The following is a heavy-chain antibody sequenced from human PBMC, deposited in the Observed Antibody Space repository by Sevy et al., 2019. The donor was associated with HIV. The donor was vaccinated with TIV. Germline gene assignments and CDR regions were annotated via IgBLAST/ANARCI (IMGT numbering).Heavy chain of an antibody. V-gene: IGHV3-30-3*01. CDR3: ARDSKVLRYFDCLTDY. CDR1: GFTFSSYA. J-gene: IGHJ4*02. CDR2: ISYDGSNK. D-gene: IGHD3-9*01. Sequence: GGSLRLSCAASGFTFSSYAMHWVRQAPGKGLEWVAVISYDGSNKYYADSVKGRFTISRDNSKNTLYLQMNSLRAEDTAVYYCARDSKVLRYFDCLTDYWGQGTLVTVSS.